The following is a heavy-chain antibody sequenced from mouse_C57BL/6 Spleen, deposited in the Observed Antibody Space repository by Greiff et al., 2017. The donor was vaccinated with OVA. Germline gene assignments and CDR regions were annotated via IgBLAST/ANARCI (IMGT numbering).Heavy chain of an antibody. CDR3: ARSPPYSFDY. CDR2: INPNNGGT. V-gene: IGHV1-26*01. Sequence: EVQLQQSGPELVKPGASVKISCKASGYTFTDYYMNWVKQSHGKSLEWIGDINPNNGGTSYNQKFKGKATLTVDKSSSTAYMELRSLTSEDSAVYYCARSPPYSFDYWGQGTTLTVSS. J-gene: IGHJ2*01. CDR1: GYTFTDYY.